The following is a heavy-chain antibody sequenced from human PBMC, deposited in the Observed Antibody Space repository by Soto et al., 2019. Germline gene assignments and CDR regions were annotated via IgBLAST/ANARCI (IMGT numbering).Heavy chain of an antibody. CDR1: GYTFTSYD. CDR3: ARAAVRGMDV. Sequence: QVQLVQSGAEVKKPGASVKVSCKASGYTFTSYDINWVRQATGQGLEWMGWMNPNSGNTGYAQKSPGRVTMTRHTSISTAYMELTSLRSDPTALYYSARAAVRGMDVWCQGTTVTVSS. CDR2: MNPNSGNT. V-gene: IGHV1-8*01. J-gene: IGHJ6*02.